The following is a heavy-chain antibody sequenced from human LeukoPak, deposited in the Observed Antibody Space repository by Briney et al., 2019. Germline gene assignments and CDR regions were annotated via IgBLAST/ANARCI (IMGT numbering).Heavy chain of an antibody. CDR2: IVVGSGNT. CDR3: ARDYDILTGYSF. Sequence: SVKVSCKASGFTFTSSAVQWVRQARGQRLEWIGWIVVGSGNTNYAQKFQERVTITRDMSTSTAYMELSSLRSEDTAVYYCARDYDILTGYSFWGQGTLVTVSS. D-gene: IGHD3-9*01. J-gene: IGHJ4*02. V-gene: IGHV1-58*01. CDR1: GFTFTSSA.